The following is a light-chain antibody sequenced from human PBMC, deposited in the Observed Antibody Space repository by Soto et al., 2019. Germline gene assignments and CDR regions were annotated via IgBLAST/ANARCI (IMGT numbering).Light chain of an antibody. CDR1: QSVSSN. CDR2: RAS. V-gene: IGKV3-15*01. Sequence: DILMTQSPATLSLSPGGRATLSCRAGQSVSSNLAWYQQKPGQAPRLLIQRASTRATGIPARFSGSGSGTEFTLTISSLQSEDFAVYFCQQYNNWPGTFGQGTKVEIK. J-gene: IGKJ1*01. CDR3: QQYNNWPGT.